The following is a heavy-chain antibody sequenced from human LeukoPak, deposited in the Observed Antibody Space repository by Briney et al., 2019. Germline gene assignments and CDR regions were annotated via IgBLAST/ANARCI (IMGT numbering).Heavy chain of an antibody. CDR2: MNPNSGNT. J-gene: IGHJ4*02. D-gene: IGHD3-22*01. Sequence: ASVKVSSTASGYTFTIYDINWVRQATGQGLEWMGWMNPNSGNTGYAQKFQGRVTMTRNTSISTAYMELSSLRSEDTAVYYCARGTYYYDSSGYYYFDYWGQGTLVTVSS. CDR3: ARGTYYYDSSGYYYFDY. V-gene: IGHV1-8*01. CDR1: GYTFTIYD.